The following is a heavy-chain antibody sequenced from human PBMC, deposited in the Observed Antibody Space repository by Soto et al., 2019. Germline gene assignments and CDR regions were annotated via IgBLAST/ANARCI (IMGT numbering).Heavy chain of an antibody. V-gene: IGHV4-31*03. CDR2: IYYSGST. CDR1: GGSISSGGYY. CDR3: SRDSIAAAGISPIYFDY. J-gene: IGHJ4*02. D-gene: IGHD6-13*01. Sequence: PSETLSLTCTVSGGSISSGGYYWSWIRQHPGKGMEWIGYIYYSGSTYYNTSLKSRVTISVDTSKNQFYLKLSSVTAADTAVNICSRDSIAAAGISPIYFDYWGQGTLVTVSS.